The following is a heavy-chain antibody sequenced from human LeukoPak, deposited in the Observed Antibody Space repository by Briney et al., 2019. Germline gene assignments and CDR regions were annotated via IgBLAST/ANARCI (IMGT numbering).Heavy chain of an antibody. CDR2: VDHTGST. D-gene: IGHD6-13*01. Sequence: SETLSLTCSVSDDSITMYYWTWIRQPPGRGLEWIGYVDHTGSTNFNPSLNGRVSISRDTSKNLFSLKLSSVTAADTAVYYCARGRIAAADIYYYYMDVWGKGTTVTISS. CDR3: ARGRIAAADIYYYYMDV. CDR1: DDSITMYY. V-gene: IGHV4-59*01. J-gene: IGHJ6*03.